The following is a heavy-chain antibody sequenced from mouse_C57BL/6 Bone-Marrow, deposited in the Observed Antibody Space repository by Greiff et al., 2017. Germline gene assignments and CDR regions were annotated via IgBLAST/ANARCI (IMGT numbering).Heavy chain of an antibody. Sequence: QVQLKESGAELVRPGASVKLSCKASGYTFTDYYINWVKQRPGPGLEWIARIYPGSGNTYYNEKFKGKATLTAEKSSSTAYMQLSSLTSEDSAVYFCARSGPLLLWLRRRGDYYAMDYWGQGTSVTVSS. CDR1: GYTFTDYY. J-gene: IGHJ4*01. CDR3: ARSGPLLLWLRRRGDYYAMDY. CDR2: IYPGSGNT. V-gene: IGHV1-76*01. D-gene: IGHD2-2*01.